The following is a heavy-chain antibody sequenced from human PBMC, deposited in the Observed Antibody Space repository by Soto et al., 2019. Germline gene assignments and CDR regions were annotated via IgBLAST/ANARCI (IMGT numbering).Heavy chain of an antibody. D-gene: IGHD6-19*01. J-gene: IGHJ6*02. CDR1: GYTFTSYG. CDR2: ISAYNGNT. Sequence: QVQLVQSGAEVKKPGASVKVSCKASGYTFTSYGISWVRQAPGQGLEWMGWISAYNGNTNYAQKLQGRVTMTTDTSTSTAYMELRSLRFDDTAVYYCARDPVAGNQGWYYGMDVWGQGTTVTVSS. V-gene: IGHV1-18*01. CDR3: ARDPVAGNQGWYYGMDV.